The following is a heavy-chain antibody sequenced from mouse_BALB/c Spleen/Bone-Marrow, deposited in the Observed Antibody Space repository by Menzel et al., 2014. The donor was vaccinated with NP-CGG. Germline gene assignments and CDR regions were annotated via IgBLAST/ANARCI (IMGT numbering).Heavy chain of an antibody. Sequence: QVQLQQSGAELVRPGTSVKVSCKASGYAFTNYLIEWVKQRPGQGLEWIGVINPGSGGTNYNEKFKAKATLTADKSSSTAYMQLSSLTSDDSAVYFCARCLTGTSAMDYWGQGTSVTV. J-gene: IGHJ4*01. CDR3: ARCLTGTSAMDY. CDR2: INPGSGGT. D-gene: IGHD4-1*01. V-gene: IGHV1-54*01. CDR1: GYAFTNYL.